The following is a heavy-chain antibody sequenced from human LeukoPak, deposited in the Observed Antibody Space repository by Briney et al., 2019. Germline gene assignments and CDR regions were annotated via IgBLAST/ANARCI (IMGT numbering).Heavy chain of an antibody. CDR3: VRSVTAAGRFDF. J-gene: IGHJ4*02. V-gene: IGHV3-7*05. CDR1: GFTFSSYW. D-gene: IGHD6-13*01. Sequence: PGGSLRLSCAAPGFTFSSYWMNWVRQAPGKGLEWVANIKQDGSEKYYVDSVKGRFTISRDNSKNSLYLQVNSLRTDDTALYYCVRSVTAAGRFDFWGQGTLITVSS. CDR2: IKQDGSEK.